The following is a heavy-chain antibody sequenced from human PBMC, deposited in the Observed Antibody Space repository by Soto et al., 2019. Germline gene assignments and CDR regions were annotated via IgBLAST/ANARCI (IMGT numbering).Heavy chain of an antibody. D-gene: IGHD3-10*01. Sequence: QVQLQESGPGLVKPSETLSLTCTVSGGSISNYYWSWIRQPPGKGLEWIGCIYYSGSTNYNPSLKSRVTISVDTSKNQFSLKLSSVTAADTAVYYCARVMVRGVRPYYYGMDVWGQGTTVTVSS. V-gene: IGHV4-59*01. J-gene: IGHJ6*02. CDR3: ARVMVRGVRPYYYGMDV. CDR2: IYYSGST. CDR1: GGSISNYY.